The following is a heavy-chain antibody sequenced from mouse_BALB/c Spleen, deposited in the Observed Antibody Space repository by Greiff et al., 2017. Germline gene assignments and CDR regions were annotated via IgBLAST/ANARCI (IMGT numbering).Heavy chain of an antibody. V-gene: IGHV2-9*02. CDR1: GFSLTSYG. D-gene: IGHD2-4*01. CDR2: IWAGGST. CDR3: ARGGNDYDAGYFDY. J-gene: IGHJ2*01. Sequence: VKLQESGPGLVAPSQSLSITCTVSGFSLTSYGVHWVRQPPGKGLEWLGVIWAGGSTNYNSALMSRLSISKDNSKSQVFLKMNSLQTDDTAMYYCARGGNDYDAGYFDYWGQGTTLTVSS.